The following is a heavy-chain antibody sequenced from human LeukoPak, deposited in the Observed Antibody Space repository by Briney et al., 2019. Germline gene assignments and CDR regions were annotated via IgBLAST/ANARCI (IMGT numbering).Heavy chain of an antibody. CDR2: ISSSSSYI. D-gene: IGHD6-19*01. CDR3: ARDGGAVAVTLIDY. J-gene: IGHJ4*02. CDR1: GFTFSSYS. V-gene: IGHV3-21*01. Sequence: SGGSLRLSCAASGFTFSSYSMNWVRQAPGKGLEWVSSISSSSSYIYYADSVKGRFTISRDNAKNSLYLQMNSLRAEDTAVYYCARDGGAVAVTLIDYWGQGTLVTVSS.